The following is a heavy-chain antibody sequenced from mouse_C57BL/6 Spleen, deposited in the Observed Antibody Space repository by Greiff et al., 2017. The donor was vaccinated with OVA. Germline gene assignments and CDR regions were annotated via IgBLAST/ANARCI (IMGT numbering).Heavy chain of an antibody. CDR1: GYSFTSYY. J-gene: IGHJ2*01. D-gene: IGHD4-1*01. CDR3: AREANWDTLFDY. CDR2: IYPGSGNT. V-gene: IGHV1-66*01. Sequence: QVQLQQSGPELVKPGASVKISCKASGYSFTSYYIHWVKQRPGQGLEWIGWIYPGSGNTKYNEKCKGKATLTADTSSSTAYMQLSSLTSEDSAVYYCAREANWDTLFDYWGQGTTLTVSS.